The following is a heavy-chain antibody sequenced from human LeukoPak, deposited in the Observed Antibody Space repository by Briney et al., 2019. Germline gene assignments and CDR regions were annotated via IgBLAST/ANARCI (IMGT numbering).Heavy chain of an antibody. V-gene: IGHV4-39*01. J-gene: IGHJ4*02. Sequence: PSETLSLTCTVSGGSISSNNYFWSWIRQPPGRDMECIASINYGGTTYYNPSLKSRVAISVDTSKNQFSLRLRSVTAADTAVYLCARYVVSGAGTYYFDYWGQGSLVTVSS. D-gene: IGHD3-10*01. CDR1: GGSISSNNYF. CDR3: ARYVVSGAGTYYFDY. CDR2: INYGGTT.